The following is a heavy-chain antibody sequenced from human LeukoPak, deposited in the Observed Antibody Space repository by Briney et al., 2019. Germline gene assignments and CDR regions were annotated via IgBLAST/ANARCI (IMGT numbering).Heavy chain of an antibody. CDR3: ARGLSGYAWFDP. V-gene: IGHV1-69*13. J-gene: IGHJ5*02. CDR1: GGTFSSYA. D-gene: IGHD5-12*01. CDR2: IIPIFGTA. Sequence: SVKVSCKASGGTFSSYAISWVRQAPGQGLEWMGGIIPIFGTANYAQEFQGRVTITADESTSTAYMELSSLRSEDTAVYYCARGLSGYAWFDPWGQGTLVTVSS.